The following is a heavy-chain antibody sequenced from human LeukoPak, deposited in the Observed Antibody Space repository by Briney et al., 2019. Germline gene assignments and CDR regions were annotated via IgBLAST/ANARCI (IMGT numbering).Heavy chain of an antibody. V-gene: IGHV1-2*02. Sequence: ASVKVSCKASGYTFTGYYMHWVRQAPGQGLEWMGWINPNSGGTNYAQKFQGRVTMTRGTSISTAYMELSRLRSDDTAVYYCARAPSYSSSWYYFDYWGQGTLVTVSS. CDR3: ARAPSYSSSWYYFDY. J-gene: IGHJ4*02. CDR2: INPNSGGT. D-gene: IGHD6-13*01. CDR1: GYTFTGYY.